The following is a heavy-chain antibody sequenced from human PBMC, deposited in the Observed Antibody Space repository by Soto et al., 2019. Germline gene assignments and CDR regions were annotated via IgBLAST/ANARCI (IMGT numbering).Heavy chain of an antibody. J-gene: IGHJ4*02. CDR3: ARKIGGYYYPIDY. V-gene: IGHV1-18*01. D-gene: IGHD3-22*01. Sequence: ASVKVSCKASGYTFTSSGISWVRQAPGQGLEWLGWISTDNGNTNYAQHLQGRVTLTTDTSTSTAYMELRSLRSDDTAVYYCARKIGGYYYPIDYWGQGTLVTVSS. CDR1: GYTFTSSG. CDR2: ISTDNGNT.